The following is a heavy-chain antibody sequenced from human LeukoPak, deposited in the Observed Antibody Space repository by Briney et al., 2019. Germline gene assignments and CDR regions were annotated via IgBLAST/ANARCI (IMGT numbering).Heavy chain of an antibody. D-gene: IGHD3-10*01. J-gene: IGHJ4*02. CDR1: GGSISSGDYY. Sequence: SQTLSLTCTVSGGSISSGDYYWSWIRQPPGKGLEWIGYIYYSGSTYYNPSLKSRVTISVDTSKNQFSLKLSSVTAADTAVYYCARVRYYYGSGSYIIDYWGQGTLVTVSS. CDR3: ARVRYYYGSGSYIIDY. CDR2: IYYSGST. V-gene: IGHV4-30-4*01.